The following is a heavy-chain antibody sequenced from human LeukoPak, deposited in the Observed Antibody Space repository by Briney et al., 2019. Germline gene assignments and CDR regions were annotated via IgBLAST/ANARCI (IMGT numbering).Heavy chain of an antibody. CDR3: ARSQYGDYGSYFDY. V-gene: IGHV4-31*03. D-gene: IGHD4-17*01. CDR1: GGSISSGGYH. Sequence: SETLSLTCTVSGGSISSGGYHWSWIRQHPGKGLEWIGYIYYSGSTYYNPSLKSRVTISVDTSKNQFSLKLSSVTAADTAVYYCARSQYGDYGSYFDYWGQGTLVTVSS. CDR2: IYYSGST. J-gene: IGHJ4*02.